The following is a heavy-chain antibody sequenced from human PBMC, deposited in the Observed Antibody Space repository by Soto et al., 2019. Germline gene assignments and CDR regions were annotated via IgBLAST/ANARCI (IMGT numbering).Heavy chain of an antibody. V-gene: IGHV1-69*02. CDR3: ARGHYGRCSGGSCYSNNWFDP. Sequence: QVQLVQSGAAVKKPGSSVKVSCKASGGTFSSYTISWVRQAPGQGLEWMGRIIPILGIANYAQKFQGRVTITADKSTSTAYMELSSLRSEDTAVYYCARGHYGRCSGGSCYSNNWFDPWGQGTLVTVSS. D-gene: IGHD2-15*01. CDR2: IIPILGIA. J-gene: IGHJ5*02. CDR1: GGTFSSYT.